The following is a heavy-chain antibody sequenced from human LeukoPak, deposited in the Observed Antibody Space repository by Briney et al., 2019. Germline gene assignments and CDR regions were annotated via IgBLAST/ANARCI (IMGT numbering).Heavy chain of an antibody. CDR3: ARDIELRYFDWLPTAHYYYGMDV. CDR1: GYTFTGYY. CDR2: INPNSSGT. J-gene: IGHJ6*02. Sequence: GASVKVSCKASGYTFTGYYMHWVRQAPGQGLEWMGWINPNSSGTNYAQKFQGRVTMTRDTSISTAYMELSRLRSDDTAVYYCARDIELRYFDWLPTAHYYYGMDVWGQGTTVTVSS. V-gene: IGHV1-2*02. D-gene: IGHD3-9*01.